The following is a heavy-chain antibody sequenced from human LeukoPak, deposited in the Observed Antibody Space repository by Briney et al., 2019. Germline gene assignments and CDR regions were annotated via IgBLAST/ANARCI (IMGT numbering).Heavy chain of an antibody. D-gene: IGHD2-15*01. Sequence: PGGSLRLSCAASGLTFSGHWMHWVRQAPGKGLVWVSRINGDGSSTSYADSVKGRFTISRDNAKNTLYLQMNSLGAEDTAVYYCARARNCSSGTCYKDYWGQGTLVTVSS. V-gene: IGHV3-74*01. CDR2: INGDGSST. CDR1: GLTFSGHW. J-gene: IGHJ4*02. CDR3: ARARNCSSGTCYKDY.